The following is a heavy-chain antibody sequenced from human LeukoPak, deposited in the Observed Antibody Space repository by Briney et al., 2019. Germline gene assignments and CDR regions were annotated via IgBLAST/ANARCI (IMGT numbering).Heavy chain of an antibody. D-gene: IGHD6-19*01. V-gene: IGHV1-46*01. CDR3: ARDQGVSIAVAGLDY. Sequence: GASIKVSCKASGYTFTSYGISWVRQAPGQGLEWMGIINPSGGSTSYAQKFQGRVTMTRDTSTSTVYMELSSLRSEDTAVYYCARDQGVSIAVAGLDYWGQGTLVTVSS. CDR1: GYTFTSYG. CDR2: INPSGGST. J-gene: IGHJ4*02.